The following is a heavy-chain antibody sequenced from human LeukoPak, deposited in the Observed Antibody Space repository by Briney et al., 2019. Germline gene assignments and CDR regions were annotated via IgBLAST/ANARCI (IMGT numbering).Heavy chain of an antibody. CDR3: AKDLYSSSLFDY. CDR1: GFTFSSYG. Sequence: PGGSLRLSCAASGFTFSSYGMHWVRQAPGKGLEWVAFIRYDGSNKYYADSVKGRFTISRDNSKNTLYLQMNSLRAEDTAVYYCAKDLYSSSLFDYWGQGTLVTVSS. V-gene: IGHV3-30*02. CDR2: IRYDGSNK. D-gene: IGHD6-19*01. J-gene: IGHJ4*02.